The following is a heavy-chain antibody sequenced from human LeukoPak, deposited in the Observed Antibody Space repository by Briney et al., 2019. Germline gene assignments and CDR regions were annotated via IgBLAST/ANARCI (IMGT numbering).Heavy chain of an antibody. CDR1: GGSFSGYY. Sequence: PSETLSLTCAVYGGSFSGYYWSWIRQPPGKGLEWIGEINHSGSTNYNPSLKSRVTISVDTSKNQFFLKLSSVTAADTAVYYCAIQSSGWYGVPYYWGQGTLVTVSS. D-gene: IGHD6-19*01. V-gene: IGHV4-34*01. CDR3: AIQSSGWYGVPYY. J-gene: IGHJ4*02. CDR2: INHSGST.